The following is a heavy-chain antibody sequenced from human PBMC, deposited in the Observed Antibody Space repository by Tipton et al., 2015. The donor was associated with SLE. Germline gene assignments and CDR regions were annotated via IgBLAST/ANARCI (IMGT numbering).Heavy chain of an antibody. CDR2: VYHTGNT. V-gene: IGHV4-59*01. CDR3: ATSPTSFWSSYYDF. Sequence: GLVKPSETLSLTCAVYGGSFSGYCWSWIRQSPGKGMEWIGYVYHTGNTNYNPSLKSRLTISIDASKNQFSLKLSSVTAADTALYYCATSPTSFWSSYYDFWGQGILVTVSS. D-gene: IGHD3-3*01. CDR1: GGSFSGYC. J-gene: IGHJ4*02.